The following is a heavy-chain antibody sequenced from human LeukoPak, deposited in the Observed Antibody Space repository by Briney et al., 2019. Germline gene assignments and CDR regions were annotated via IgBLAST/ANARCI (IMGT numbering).Heavy chain of an antibody. D-gene: IGHD3-10*01. CDR2: IYPGDSDI. CDR3: ARGPYYYGSGSYYTNLFDY. CDR1: GYSFTNYW. J-gene: IGHJ4*02. Sequence: GESLKISCKGSGYSFTNYWIGWVRQRPGKGLEWMGIIYPGDSDIRYSPSFQGQVTISADKSISTAYLQWSSLKASDTAMYYCARGPYYYGSGSYYTNLFDYWGQGTLVTVSS. V-gene: IGHV5-51*01.